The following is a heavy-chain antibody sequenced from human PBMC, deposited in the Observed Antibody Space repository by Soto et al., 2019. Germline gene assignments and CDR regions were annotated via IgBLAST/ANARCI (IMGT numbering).Heavy chain of an antibody. Sequence: QVQLVQSGAEVKKPGSSVKVSCKASGGTFSSYTISWVRQAPGQGLEWMGRIIPILGIANYAQKFQGRVTITADKSTSTAYVEMSSLGSEDADVYSCARDEGGDYGSGSYYIAYWGQGTLVTVSS. D-gene: IGHD3-10*01. V-gene: IGHV1-69*08. CDR3: ARDEGGDYGSGSYYIAY. J-gene: IGHJ4*02. CDR1: GGTFSSYT. CDR2: IIPILGIA.